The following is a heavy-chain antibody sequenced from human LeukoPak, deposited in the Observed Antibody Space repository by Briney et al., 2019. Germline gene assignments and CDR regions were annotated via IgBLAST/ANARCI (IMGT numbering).Heavy chain of an antibody. V-gene: IGHV3-7*03. Sequence: GGSLRLSCAASGFTFSSYWMHWVRRAPGKGLEWLANIKEDGSQKYFVDSVKGRFTISRDNAKNSLYLQMNSLRAEDTAVYYCARESRRITMVRGLDMDVWGKGTTVTVSS. CDR3: ARESRRITMVRGLDMDV. CDR2: IKEDGSQK. CDR1: GFTFSSYW. D-gene: IGHD3-10*01. J-gene: IGHJ6*04.